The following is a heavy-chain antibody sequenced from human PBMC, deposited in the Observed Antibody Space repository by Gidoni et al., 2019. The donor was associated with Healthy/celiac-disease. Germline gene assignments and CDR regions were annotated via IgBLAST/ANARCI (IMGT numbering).Heavy chain of an antibody. D-gene: IGHD3-3*01. CDR1: GYPVTSYS. V-gene: IGHV1-46*01. CDR3: ARGAGLLRFLECFSATGAFDP. Sequence: VQLVQSGSEVKKPGATVKVSCMASGYPVTSYSMHDWRQAPGQGLEWMGIINASGGSTNYAQKFQGRVTMTTDTSTSTAYMELSSLRSEDTAVYYCARGAGLLRFLECFSATGAFDPWGQGTLVTVSS. CDR2: INASGGST. J-gene: IGHJ5*02.